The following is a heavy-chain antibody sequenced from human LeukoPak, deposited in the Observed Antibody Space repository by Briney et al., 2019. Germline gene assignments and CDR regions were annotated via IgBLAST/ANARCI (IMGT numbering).Heavy chain of an antibody. D-gene: IGHD3-10*01. Sequence: PSETLSLTCAVYGGSFSGYYWSWIRQPPGKGLEWIGEINHSGSTNYNPSLKSRVTISVDTSKNQFSLKLSSVTAADTAVYYCARRRGSGSYYNWGQGTLVTVSS. V-gene: IGHV4-34*01. CDR2: INHSGST. J-gene: IGHJ4*02. CDR3: ARRRGSGSYYN. CDR1: GGSFSGYY.